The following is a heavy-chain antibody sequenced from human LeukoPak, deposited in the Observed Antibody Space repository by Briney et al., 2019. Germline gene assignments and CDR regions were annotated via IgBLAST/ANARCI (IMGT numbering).Heavy chain of an antibody. J-gene: IGHJ4*02. V-gene: IGHV6-1*01. CDR3: ARASPPWQRGSSSWYSVQFDY. Sequence: PSQTLSLTCAISGDSVSSNSAAWNWIRQSPSRGLEWLGRTYYRSNWYNDYAVSVKSRITINPDTSKNQFSLQLNSVTPEDTAVYYCARASPPWQRGSSSWYSVQFDYWGQGTLVTVSS. CDR2: TYYRSNWYN. CDR1: GDSVSSNSAA. D-gene: IGHD6-13*01.